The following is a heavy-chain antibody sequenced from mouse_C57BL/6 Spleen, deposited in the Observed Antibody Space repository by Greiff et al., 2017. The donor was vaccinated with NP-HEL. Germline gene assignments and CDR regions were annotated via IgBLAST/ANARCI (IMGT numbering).Heavy chain of an antibody. V-gene: IGHV1-64*01. CDR2: IHPNSGST. D-gene: IGHD1-1*01. CDR3: ARRGFIGDYFDD. Sequence: QVQLHQPGAELVKPGASVKLSCKASGYTFTSYWMHWVKQRPGQGLEWIGMIHPNSGSTNYNEKFKSKATLTVDKSSSTAYMQLSSLTSEDSAVYYCARRGFIGDYFDDWGQGTTLTVSS. J-gene: IGHJ2*01. CDR1: GYTFTSYW.